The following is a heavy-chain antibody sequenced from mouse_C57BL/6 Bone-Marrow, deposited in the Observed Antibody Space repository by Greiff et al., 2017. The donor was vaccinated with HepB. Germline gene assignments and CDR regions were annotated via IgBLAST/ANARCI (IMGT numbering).Heavy chain of an antibody. J-gene: IGHJ3*01. V-gene: IGHV14-4*01. Sequence: VQLQQSGAELVRPGASVKLSCTASGFNIKDDYMHWVKQRPEQGLEWIGWIDPENGDTEYASKFQGKATITADTSSNTAYLQLSSLTSEDTAVYYCHYDVRVTWFAYWGQGTLVTVSA. CDR3: HYDVRVTWFAY. CDR2: IDPENGDT. D-gene: IGHD2-4*01. CDR1: GFNIKDDY.